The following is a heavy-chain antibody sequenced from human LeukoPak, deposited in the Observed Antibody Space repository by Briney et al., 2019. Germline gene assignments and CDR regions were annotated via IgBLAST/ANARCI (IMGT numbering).Heavy chain of an antibody. CDR3: ARHRPGPYDY. V-gene: IGHV4-59*08. J-gene: IGHJ4*02. CDR1: GGSISSYY. CDR2: IYYSGST. Sequence: PSETLSLTCTVSGGSISSYYWSWIRQPPGEGLEWIGYIYYSGSTNYNPSLKSRVTISVDTSNNQFSLKLSSVTAADTALYYCARHRPGPYDYWGQGTLVTVSS.